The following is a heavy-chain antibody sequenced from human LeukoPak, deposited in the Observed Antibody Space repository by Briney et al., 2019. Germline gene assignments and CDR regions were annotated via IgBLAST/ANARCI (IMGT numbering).Heavy chain of an antibody. V-gene: IGHV3-21*01. CDR3: ARDRTTVSSPLDY. CDR2: IYSSGSYI. J-gene: IGHJ4*02. Sequence: GGSLRLSCAASGFTFSNYTMKWGRQATGKGVEWVSSIYSSGSYIYYADSVQGRFTISRDNAKNSLYLQMNSLRAEDTALYYCARDRTTVSSPLDYWGQGTLVIVSS. D-gene: IGHD4-17*01. CDR1: GFTFSNYT.